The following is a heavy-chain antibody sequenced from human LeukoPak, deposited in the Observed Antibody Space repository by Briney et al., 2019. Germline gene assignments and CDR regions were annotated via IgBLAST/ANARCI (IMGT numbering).Heavy chain of an antibody. CDR1: GYTFSNCY. D-gene: IGHD6-19*01. CDR3: ARGGERSSGMDV. Sequence: ASVKVSCKASGYTFSNCYMHWVRQAPGQGLEWMGIINPSAGSTSYAQKFQGRVTMTRDTSTSTVYMELSSLRFEDTAVYYCARGGERSSGMDVWGQGTTVTVSS. CDR2: INPSAGST. V-gene: IGHV1-46*01. J-gene: IGHJ6*02.